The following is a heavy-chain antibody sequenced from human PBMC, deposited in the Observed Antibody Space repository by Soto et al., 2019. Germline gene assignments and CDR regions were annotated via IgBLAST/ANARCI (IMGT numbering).Heavy chain of an antibody. J-gene: IGHJ4*02. V-gene: IGHV3-53*01. D-gene: IGHD6-13*01. CDR2: IYSGGST. Sequence: GGSLRLSCAASGFTVSSNYMSWVRQAPGRGLEWVSVIYSGGSTYYADSVKGRFTISRDNSKNTLYLQMNSLRAEDTAVYYCARGSIAAAGGSDYWGQGTLVTVSS. CDR1: GFTVSSNY. CDR3: ARGSIAAAGGSDY.